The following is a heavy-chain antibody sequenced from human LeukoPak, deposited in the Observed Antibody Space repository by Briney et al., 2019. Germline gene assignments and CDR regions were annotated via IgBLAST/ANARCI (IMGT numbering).Heavy chain of an antibody. V-gene: IGHV3-48*03. CDR2: ISSSGSTI. J-gene: IGHJ4*02. D-gene: IGHD6-19*01. CDR1: GFTFSSYA. CDR3: AREAVVGTGFDY. Sequence: PGGPLRFSCAASGFTFSSYAMTWVRQAPGKGLEWVSYISSSGSTIYYADSVKGRFTISRDNAKNSLYLQMNSLRAEDTAVYYCAREAVVGTGFDYWGQGTLVTVSS.